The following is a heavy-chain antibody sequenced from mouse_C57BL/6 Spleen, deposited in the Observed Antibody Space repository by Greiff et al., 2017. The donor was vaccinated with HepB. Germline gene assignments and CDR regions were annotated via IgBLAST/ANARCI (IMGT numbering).Heavy chain of an antibody. J-gene: IGHJ2*01. CDR2: IDPSDSYT. CDR1: GYTFTSYW. Sequence: QVQLQQPGAELMKPGASVKLSCKASGYTFTSYWMQWVKQRPGQGLEWIGEIDPSDSYTNYNQKFKGKATLTVDTSSSTAYMQLSSLTSEDSAVYYCARNGSFDYWGQGTTLTVSS. V-gene: IGHV1-50*01. CDR3: ARNGSFDY. D-gene: IGHD1-1*01.